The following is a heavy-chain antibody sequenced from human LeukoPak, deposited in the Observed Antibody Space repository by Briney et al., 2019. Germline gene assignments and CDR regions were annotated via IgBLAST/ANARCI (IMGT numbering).Heavy chain of an antibody. CDR2: IYYSETT. D-gene: IGHD5/OR15-5a*01. V-gene: IGHV4-39*01. Sequence: NPSETLSLTCTVSGGSISSTAYYWDWIRQPPGKGLEWIGSIYYSETTYYNSSLKSRVTISLNTSKNQFSLRLTSVTAADTAVYYCARQVSDYYYYYIDVWGKGATVTVSS. CDR1: GGSISSTAYY. J-gene: IGHJ6*03. CDR3: ARQVSDYYYYYIDV.